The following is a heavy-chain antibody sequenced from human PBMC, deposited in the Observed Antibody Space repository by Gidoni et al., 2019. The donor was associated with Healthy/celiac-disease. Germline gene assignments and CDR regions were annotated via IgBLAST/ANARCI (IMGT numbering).Heavy chain of an antibody. Sequence: QVQLQESGPGLVKPSGTLSLTCAVSGGSISSSNWWSWVRQPPGKGLEWIGEIYHSGRTNYNPSLKSRVTISVDKSKNQFSLKLSSVTAADTAVYYCARSMIVNRNYYYYGMDVWGQGTTVTVSS. D-gene: IGHD3-22*01. CDR1: GGSISSSNW. V-gene: IGHV4-4*02. J-gene: IGHJ6*02. CDR3: ARSMIVNRNYYYYGMDV. CDR2: IYHSGRT.